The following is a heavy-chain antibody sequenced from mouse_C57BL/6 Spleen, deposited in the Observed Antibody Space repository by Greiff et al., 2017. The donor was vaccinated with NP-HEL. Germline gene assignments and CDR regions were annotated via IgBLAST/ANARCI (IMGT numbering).Heavy chain of an antibody. CDR1: GYSFTGYY. J-gene: IGHJ1*03. CDR2: INPSTGGT. Sequence: EVHLVESGPELVKPGASVKISCKASGYSFTGYYMNWVKQSPEKSLEWIGEINPSTGGTTYNQKFKAKATLTVDKSSSTAYMQLKSLTSEDSAVYYCARKRSYGNYWYFDVWGTGTTVTVSS. CDR3: ARKRSYGNYWYFDV. D-gene: IGHD2-1*01. V-gene: IGHV1-42*01.